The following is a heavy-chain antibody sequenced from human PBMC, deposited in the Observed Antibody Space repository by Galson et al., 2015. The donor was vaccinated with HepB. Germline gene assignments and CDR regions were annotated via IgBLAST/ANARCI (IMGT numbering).Heavy chain of an antibody. D-gene: IGHD4-17*01. J-gene: IGHJ6*03. CDR3: AREGRRTVTTAYYMDV. V-gene: IGHV1-8*01. CDR1: GYTFTSYD. Sequence: SVKVSCKASGYTFTSYDINWVRQAPGQGLEWMGWMNPNSGNTGYAQKFQGRVTMTRNTSISTAYMELSSLRSEDTAVYYCAREGRRTVTTAYYMDVWGKGTTVTVSS. CDR2: MNPNSGNT.